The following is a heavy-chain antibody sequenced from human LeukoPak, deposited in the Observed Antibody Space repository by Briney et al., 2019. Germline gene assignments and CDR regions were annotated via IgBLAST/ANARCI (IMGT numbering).Heavy chain of an antibody. J-gene: IGHJ6*03. V-gene: IGHV4-59*01. D-gene: IGHD6-6*01. CDR1: VVSISSYY. Sequence: SETLSLTCTLSVVSISSYYWSWIRQPPGKGLEWIGYIYYSGSTNYNPSLKSRVTISVDTSKNQFSLKLSSVTAADTAVYYCARGMYSSSRLVYYYMDVWGKGTTVTVSS. CDR3: ARGMYSSSRLVYYYMDV. CDR2: IYYSGST.